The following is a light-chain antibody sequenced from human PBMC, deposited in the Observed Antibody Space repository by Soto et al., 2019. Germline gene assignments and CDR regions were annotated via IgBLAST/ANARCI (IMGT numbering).Light chain of an antibody. V-gene: IGKV1-8*01. J-gene: IGKJ5*01. CDR2: GAS. Sequence: AIRMTHSPSSLSASTGDRVTITCRASQDIGNVLAWYQQKPGTAPKVLIAGASDLRGGVPSRFNGSGSRTDFTLTITHLQSEDFATYYCQHYLNYPITFGQGTRLEI. CDR3: QHYLNYPIT. CDR1: QDIGNV.